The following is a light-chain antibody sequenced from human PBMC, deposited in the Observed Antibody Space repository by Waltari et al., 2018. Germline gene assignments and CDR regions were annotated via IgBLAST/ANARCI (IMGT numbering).Light chain of an antibody. J-gene: IGKJ1*01. CDR2: ELS. V-gene: IGKV2D-29*01. Sequence: DVVMTQTPLSLSVTPGQPASISCKSNHSPLNSSGKTHLFWYLQRQGQPPQLLIYELSHRFSGVPDRFSGSGSGTDVTLKISRVEADDVGVYYCMQNIQLPWTFGQGTKV. CDR1: HSPLNSSGKTH. CDR3: MQNIQLPWT.